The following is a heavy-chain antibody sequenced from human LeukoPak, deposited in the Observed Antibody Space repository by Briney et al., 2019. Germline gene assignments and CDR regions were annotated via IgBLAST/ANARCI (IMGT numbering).Heavy chain of an antibody. Sequence: PGGSLRLSCAASGFTFSSYATSWVRQAPGKGLEWVSAISGSGGSTYYADSVKGRFTISRDNSKNTLYLQMNSLRAEDTAVYYCAKVFSVSWGNSFYGDYEGAVDYWGQGTLVTVSS. D-gene: IGHD4-17*01. CDR2: ISGSGGST. CDR1: GFTFSSYA. J-gene: IGHJ4*02. CDR3: AKVFSVSWGNSFYGDYEGAVDY. V-gene: IGHV3-23*01.